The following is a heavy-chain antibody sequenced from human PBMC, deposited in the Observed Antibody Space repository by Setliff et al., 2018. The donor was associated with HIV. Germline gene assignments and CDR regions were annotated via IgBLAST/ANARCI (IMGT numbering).Heavy chain of an antibody. CDR3: ARQTGLRGYYGSNSLYYFDY. Sequence: SETLSLTCNLSGDSIRSQFWTWIRQTPGKGLEWIASIETTGTVNYSPSLKSRVSISLDPSRSQFSLTLRSVTAADTAVYYCARQTGLRGYYGSNSLYYFDYWGKGMLVTVSS. D-gene: IGHD3-10*01. CDR1: GDSIRSQF. V-gene: IGHV4-4*08. J-gene: IGHJ4*02. CDR2: IETTGTV.